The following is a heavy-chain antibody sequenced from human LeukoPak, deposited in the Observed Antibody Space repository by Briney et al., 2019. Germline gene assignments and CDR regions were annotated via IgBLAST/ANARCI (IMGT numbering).Heavy chain of an antibody. J-gene: IGHJ5*02. CDR1: GGSISSYY. D-gene: IGHD2-2*02. CDR3: ARGGYCSSTSCYRASWFDP. V-gene: IGHV4-59*01. CDR2: IYYSGST. Sequence: SETLSLTCTVSGGSISSYYWSWIRQPPGKGLEWIGYIYYSGSTNYNPSLKSRVTISVDTSKNQFSLKLSSVTAADTAVYYCARGGYCSSTSCYRASWFDPWGQGTLVTVSS.